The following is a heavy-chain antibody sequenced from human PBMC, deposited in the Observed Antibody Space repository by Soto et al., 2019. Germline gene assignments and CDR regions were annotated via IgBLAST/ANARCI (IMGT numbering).Heavy chain of an antibody. CDR3: VRSHYYGMDV. CDR2: INTSGRTT. Sequence: ESGGGLVKPGGSLRLSCAASGFTFSDYHMSWIRQAPGKGLEWVSDINTSGRTTYYAHSVKGRFTISRDNAKKSLYLQMNSLRVEDTAVYYCVRSHYYGMDVWGQGTTVTVSS. J-gene: IGHJ6*02. CDR1: GFTFSDYH. V-gene: IGHV3-11*01.